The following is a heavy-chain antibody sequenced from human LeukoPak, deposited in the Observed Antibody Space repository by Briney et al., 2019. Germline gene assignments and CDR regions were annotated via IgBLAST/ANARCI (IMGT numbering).Heavy chain of an antibody. CDR3: ARHQYTNTWSPLDY. J-gene: IGHJ4*02. Sequence: PGGSLRLSCVASGFTASANFMSWVRQAPDKGLEWVAVIYIAGDTYYADSVKGRFSISRDNSKNTVYLQMNSLRAEDTAVYYCARHQYTNTWSPLDYWGQGTLVTVSS. CDR2: IYIAGDT. D-gene: IGHD6-13*01. CDR1: GFTASANF. V-gene: IGHV3-53*01.